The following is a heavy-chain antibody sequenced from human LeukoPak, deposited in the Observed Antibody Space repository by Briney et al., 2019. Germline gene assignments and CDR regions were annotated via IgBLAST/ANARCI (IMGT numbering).Heavy chain of an antibody. J-gene: IGHJ5*02. CDR2: IYYSGST. D-gene: IGHD4-17*01. Sequence: SETLSLTCTVSGGSISSSSYYWGWIRQPPGKGLEWIGSIYYSGSTYYNPSLKSRVTISVDTSKNQFSLKLSSVTAADTAVYYCASLSLDYGDYPWGQGTLVTVSS. CDR3: ASLSLDYGDYP. CDR1: GGSISSSSYY. V-gene: IGHV4-39*01.